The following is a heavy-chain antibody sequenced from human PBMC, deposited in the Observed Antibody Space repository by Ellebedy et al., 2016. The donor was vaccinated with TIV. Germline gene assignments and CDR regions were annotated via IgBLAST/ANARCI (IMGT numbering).Heavy chain of an antibody. J-gene: IGHJ2*01. CDR3: ARVALTAAVGGGYFDL. CDR1: SGSLTNHF. Sequence: MPGGSLRLFCSVSSGSLTNHFWSWIRQPPGKGLEWIASIDYTGSANYNPSLKSRVTTSVDTSKNQISLTLMTSVSAADTAVYYCARVALTAAVGGGYFDLWGRGTLVTVSS. CDR2: IDYTGSA. V-gene: IGHV4-59*11. D-gene: IGHD6-13*01.